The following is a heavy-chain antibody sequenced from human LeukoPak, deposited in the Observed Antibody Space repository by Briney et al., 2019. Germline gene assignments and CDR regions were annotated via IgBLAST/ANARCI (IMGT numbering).Heavy chain of an antibody. D-gene: IGHD3-3*01. CDR2: ISSSGSTI. CDR1: GFTFSDYY. V-gene: IGHV3-11*04. Sequence: PGGSLRLSCAASGFTFSDYYMSWIRQAPGKGLEWVSYISSSGSTIYYADSVKGRFTISRDNAKNSLYLQMNSLRAEDTAVYYCASFEGDFWRNDAFDIWGQGTMVTVSS. J-gene: IGHJ3*02. CDR3: ASFEGDFWRNDAFDI.